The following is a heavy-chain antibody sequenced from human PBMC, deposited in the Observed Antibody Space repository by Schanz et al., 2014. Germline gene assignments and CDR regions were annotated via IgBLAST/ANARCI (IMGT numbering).Heavy chain of an antibody. J-gene: IGHJ2*01. D-gene: IGHD1-26*01. V-gene: IGHV3-23*01. CDR3: ARNRGSGGQNWYFDL. Sequence: DVQLLESGGGLVQPGGSLRLSCTASGFTFSSYAMSWVRQAPGKGLEWVSSINTGGDSTYYADSVKGRFTISRDNTKNSLFLQLNSLRADDTAVYYCARNRGSGGQNWYFDLWGRGTLVTVSS. CDR2: INTGGDST. CDR1: GFTFSSYA.